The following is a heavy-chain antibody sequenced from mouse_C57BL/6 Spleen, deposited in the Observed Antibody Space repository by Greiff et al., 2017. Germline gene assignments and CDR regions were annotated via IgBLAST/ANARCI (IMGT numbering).Heavy chain of an antibody. CDR3: AREDGTAQATWGY. CDR2: IYPRSGNT. CDR1: GYTFTSYG. V-gene: IGHV1-81*01. Sequence: QVQLQQSGAELARPGASVKLSCKASGYTFTSYGISWVKQRTGQGLEWIGEIYPRSGNTYYNEKFKGKATLTADKSSSTAYMELRSLTSEDSAVYFCAREDGTAQATWGYWGQGTTLPVSS. J-gene: IGHJ2*01. D-gene: IGHD3-2*02.